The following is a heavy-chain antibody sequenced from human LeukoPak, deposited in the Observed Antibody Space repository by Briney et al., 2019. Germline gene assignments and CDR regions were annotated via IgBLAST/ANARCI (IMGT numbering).Heavy chain of an antibody. D-gene: IGHD3-10*01. CDR1: GYTFTSYG. J-gene: IGHJ5*02. Sequence: ASVKVSCKASGYTFTSYGISWVRQAPGQGLEWMGWISAYNGNTNYAQKLQGRVTMTTDTSTSTAYMELRRLRSDDTAVYYCARGNVVRGVITYNWFDPWGQGTLVTVSS. CDR3: ARGNVVRGVITYNWFDP. V-gene: IGHV1-18*01. CDR2: ISAYNGNT.